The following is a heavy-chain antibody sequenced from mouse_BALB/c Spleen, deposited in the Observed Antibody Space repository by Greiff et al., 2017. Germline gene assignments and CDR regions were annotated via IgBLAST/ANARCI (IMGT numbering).Heavy chain of an antibody. V-gene: IGHV2-2*02. D-gene: IGHD2-2*01. CDR3: ARNWGNYYGYWFAY. Sequence: VQRVESGPGLVQPSQSLSITCTVSGFSLTSYGVHWVRQSPGKGLEWLGVIWSGGSTDYNAAFISRLSISKDNSKSQVFFKMNSLQANDTAIYYCARNWGNYYGYWFAYWGQGTLVTVSA. CDR2: IWSGGST. CDR1: GFSLTSYG. J-gene: IGHJ3*01.